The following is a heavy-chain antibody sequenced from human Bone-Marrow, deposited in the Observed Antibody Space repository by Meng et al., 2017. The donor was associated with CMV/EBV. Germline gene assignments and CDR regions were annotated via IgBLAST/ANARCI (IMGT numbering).Heavy chain of an antibody. CDR2: IIPIFGTA. CDR1: GGTFSSYA. D-gene: IGHD3-22*01. CDR3: ARALKTATYYYDSSGYYYGY. V-gene: IGHV1-69*05. J-gene: IGHJ4*02. Sequence: SVKVSCKASGGTFSSYAISWVRQAPGQGLEWMGGIIPIFGTANYAQKFQGRVTITTNESTSTAYMELSSLRSDDTAVYYCARALKTATYYYDSSGYYYGYWGQGTLVTVSS.